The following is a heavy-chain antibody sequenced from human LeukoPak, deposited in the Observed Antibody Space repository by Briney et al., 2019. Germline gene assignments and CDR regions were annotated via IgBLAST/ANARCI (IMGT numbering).Heavy chain of an antibody. V-gene: IGHV3-7*01. CDR1: GFTFSGYC. J-gene: IGHJ4*02. CDR2: KKQHGSEK. CDR3: ARGYGNYGY. D-gene: IGHD4-11*01. Sequence: GGLLRLSCAASGFTFSGYCMSCVFQRPGKGLEWLAKKKQHGSEKYYVDSVKGRFTISRDNAKNSLYLQMNSLRADDTAVYYCARGYGNYGYWGQRTLVTVSS.